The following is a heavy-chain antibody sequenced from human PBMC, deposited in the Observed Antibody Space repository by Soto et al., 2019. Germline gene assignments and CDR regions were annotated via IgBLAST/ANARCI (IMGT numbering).Heavy chain of an antibody. D-gene: IGHD2-2*01. J-gene: IGHJ6*02. CDR3: AKGSSDIVLVPAAPYYYYYGMDV. Sequence: GGSLRLSCAASGFTFSSYGMHWVRQAPGKGLEWAAVISYDGSNKYYADSVKGRFTISRDNSKNTLYLQMNSLRAEDTAVYYCAKGSSDIVLVPAAPYYYYYGMDVWGQGTTVTVSS. V-gene: IGHV3-30*18. CDR2: ISYDGSNK. CDR1: GFTFSSYG.